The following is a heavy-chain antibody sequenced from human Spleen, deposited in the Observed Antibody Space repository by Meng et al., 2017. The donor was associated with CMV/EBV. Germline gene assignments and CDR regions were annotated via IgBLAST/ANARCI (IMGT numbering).Heavy chain of an antibody. CDR3: TTEYYDFWSGYEGFDY. CDR2: IKSKTDGGTT. J-gene: IGHJ4*02. D-gene: IGHD3-3*01. Sequence: GESLKISCAASGFTFSNAWMSWVRQAPGKGLEWVGRIKSKTDGGTTDYAAPVKGRFTISRDDSKNTLYLQMNSLKTEDTAVYYCTTEYYDFWSGYEGFDYWGQGTLVTVSS. V-gene: IGHV3-15*01. CDR1: GFTFSNAW.